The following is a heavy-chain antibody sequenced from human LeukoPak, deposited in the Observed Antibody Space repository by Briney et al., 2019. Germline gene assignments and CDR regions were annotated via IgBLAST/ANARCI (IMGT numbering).Heavy chain of an antibody. CDR2: INPNSGGT. CDR3: ARDSRWYYDFWSGYPHDGYYFDY. Sequence: GASVKVSCKASGYTFTGYYMHWVRQAPVQGLEWMGWINPNSGGTNYAQKFQGRVTMTRDTSISTAYMELSRLRSDDTAVYYCARDSRWYYDFWSGYPHDGYYFDYWGQGTLVTVSS. CDR1: GYTFTGYY. D-gene: IGHD3-3*01. V-gene: IGHV1-2*02. J-gene: IGHJ4*02.